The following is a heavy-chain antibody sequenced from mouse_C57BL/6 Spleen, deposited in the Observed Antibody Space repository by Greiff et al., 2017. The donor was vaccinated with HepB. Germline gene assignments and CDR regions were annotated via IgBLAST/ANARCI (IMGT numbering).Heavy chain of an antibody. D-gene: IGHD1-1*01. CDR3: VTTVVSEGFAY. Sequence: EVQLQQSGAELVRPGASVKLSCTASGFNIKDYYMHWVKQRPEQGLEWIGRIDPEDGDTEYAPKFQGKATMTADTSSNTAYLQLSSLTSEDTAVYYWVTTVVSEGFAYWGQGTLVTVSA. J-gene: IGHJ3*01. CDR1: GFNIKDYY. V-gene: IGHV14-1*01. CDR2: IDPEDGDT.